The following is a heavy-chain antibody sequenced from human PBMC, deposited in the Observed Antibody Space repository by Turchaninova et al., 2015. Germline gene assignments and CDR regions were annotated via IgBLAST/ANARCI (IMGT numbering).Heavy chain of an antibody. CDR2: FVPGAYSA. D-gene: IGHD3-16*02. Sequence: EVQLVQSGAEVKKSGESLKISCKVSGYTFINYWIVWVRQMPGVGLEWMGTFVPGAYSAEYGPSFQGQVTMSIERSTTPPYLQWSSLKASDTAIYDWAMAHETYSDYMWRNYRDFHFSHWGQGTLLTVSS. V-gene: IGHV5-51*01. CDR3: AMAHETYSDYMWRNYRDFHFSH. CDR1: GYTFINYW. J-gene: IGHJ4*02.